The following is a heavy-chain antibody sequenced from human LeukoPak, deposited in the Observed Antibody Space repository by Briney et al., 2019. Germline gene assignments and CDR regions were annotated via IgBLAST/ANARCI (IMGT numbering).Heavy chain of an antibody. CDR3: TRTYSSSSIDY. V-gene: IGHV4-59*01. J-gene: IGHJ4*02. D-gene: IGHD6-6*01. CDR1: GGSISTYY. CDR2: IFYTGST. Sequence: SETLSLTCTVSGGSISTYYWSWIRQPPGKGLEWLGYIFYTGSTNYNPSLKSRVTMSIDTSKNQFSLKLSSVTAADTAVYYCTRTYSSSSIDYWSQGALVTVSS.